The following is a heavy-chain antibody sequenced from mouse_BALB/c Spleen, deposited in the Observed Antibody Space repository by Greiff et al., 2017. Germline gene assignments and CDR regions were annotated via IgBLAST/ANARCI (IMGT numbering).Heavy chain of an antibody. V-gene: IGHV2-9*02. J-gene: IGHJ4*01. CDR3: AREDGNYGGYAMDY. CDR1: GFSLPSYG. CDR2: IWAGGST. Sequence: QVQLKESGPGLVAPSQSLSITCTVSGFSLPSYGVHWVRQPPGKGLEWLGVIWAGGSTNYTSALMSRLSISKDNSKSQVFLKMNSLQTDDTAMYYCAREDGNYGGYAMDYWGQGTSVTVSS. D-gene: IGHD2-1*01.